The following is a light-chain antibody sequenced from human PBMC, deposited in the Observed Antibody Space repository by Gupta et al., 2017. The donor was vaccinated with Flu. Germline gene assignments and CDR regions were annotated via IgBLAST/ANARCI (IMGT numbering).Light chain of an antibody. Sequence: QSVLTHTPSVAGAPGQRVTLSCTGTRPNIGAGDDVHWYQQHPETAPHLLISGNSTRPSGVPDRFSCSKSSTSAALAISGLQAEDEADYYCQSYDSSLSGWVFGGGTKLTVL. CDR1: RPNIGAGDD. J-gene: IGLJ3*02. CDR2: GNS. V-gene: IGLV1-40*01. CDR3: QSYDSSLSGWV.